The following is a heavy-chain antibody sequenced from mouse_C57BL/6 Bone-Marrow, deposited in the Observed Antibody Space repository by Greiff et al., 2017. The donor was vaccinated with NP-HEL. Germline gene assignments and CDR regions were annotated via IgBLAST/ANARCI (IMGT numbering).Heavy chain of an antibody. CDR1: GYTFTNYW. Sequence: VQLQQSGAELVRPGTSVKMSCKASGYTFTNYWIGWAKQRPGHGLEWIGDIYPGGGYTNYNEKFKGKATLTADKFSSTAYMQFSSLTSEDSAIYYCAKTTVVAHYYAMDYWGQGTSVTVSS. J-gene: IGHJ4*01. D-gene: IGHD1-1*01. CDR2: IYPGGGYT. CDR3: AKTTVVAHYYAMDY. V-gene: IGHV1-63*01.